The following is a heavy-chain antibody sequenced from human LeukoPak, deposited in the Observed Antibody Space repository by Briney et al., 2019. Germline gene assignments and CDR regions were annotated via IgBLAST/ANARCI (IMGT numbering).Heavy chain of an antibody. CDR3: ARGVGSSWYPYYYYMDV. J-gene: IGHJ6*03. D-gene: IGHD6-13*01. Sequence: SETLSLTCTVSGGSISSSSYYWGWIRQPPGKGLEWIGSIYYSGSTYYNPSLKSRVTISVDTSKNQFSLKLSSVTAADTAVYYCARGVGSSWYPYYYYMDVWGKGTTVTVSS. CDR1: GGSISSSSYY. CDR2: IYYSGST. V-gene: IGHV4-39*07.